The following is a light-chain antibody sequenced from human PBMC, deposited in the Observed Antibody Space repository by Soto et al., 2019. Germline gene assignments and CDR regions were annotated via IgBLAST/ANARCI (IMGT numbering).Light chain of an antibody. V-gene: IGLV2-11*01. CDR3: CSYAGSYTWV. J-gene: IGLJ1*01. CDR1: SSDVGGYNY. CDR2: AVS. Sequence: QSVLTQPRSVSGSPGQSVTISCTGTSSDVGGYNYVSWYQQHPGKAPKLMIDAVSKRPSGVPNRFSGSKSGNTASLTISGLQAEDEADYYCCSYAGSYTWVFGTGTKVTVL.